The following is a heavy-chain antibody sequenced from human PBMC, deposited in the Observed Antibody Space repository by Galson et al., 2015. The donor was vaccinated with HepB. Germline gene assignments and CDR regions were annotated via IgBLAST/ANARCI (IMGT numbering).Heavy chain of an antibody. V-gene: IGHV3-30*04. D-gene: IGHD7-27*01. J-gene: IGHJ3*02. CDR1: GFTFSDYA. CDR3: ARGLTGEDAFDI. Sequence: SLRLSCAASGFTFSDYAMNWVRQAPGKGLEWVAVISFDGSNKYYAGSVKGRFTISRDHSKNTLYLQMNSLRAEDTAVYYCARGLTGEDAFDIWGQGTMVTVSS. CDR2: ISFDGSNK.